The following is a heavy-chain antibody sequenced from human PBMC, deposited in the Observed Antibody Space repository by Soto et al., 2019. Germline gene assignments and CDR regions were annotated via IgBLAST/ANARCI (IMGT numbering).Heavy chain of an antibody. CDR1: GGSISSYY. V-gene: IGHV4-59*01. Sequence: PSETLSLTCTVSGGSISSYYWSWIRQPPGKGLEWIGYIYYSGSTNYNPSLKSRVTISVDTSKNQFSLKLSSVTAADTAVYYCARSFTVNKNWFDPWGQGTLVTVSS. D-gene: IGHD4-17*01. CDR2: IYYSGST. CDR3: ARSFTVNKNWFDP. J-gene: IGHJ5*02.